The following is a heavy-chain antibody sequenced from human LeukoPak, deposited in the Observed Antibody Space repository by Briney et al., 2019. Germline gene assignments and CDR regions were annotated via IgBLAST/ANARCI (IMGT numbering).Heavy chain of an antibody. CDR1: GFTFSSYG. V-gene: IGHV3-30*18. J-gene: IGHJ4*02. CDR2: ISYDGSNK. D-gene: IGHD1-26*01. Sequence: PGGSLRLSCAASGFTFSSYGTHWVRQAPGKGLEWAAVISYDGSNKYYADSVKGRFTISRDNSKNTLYLQMNSLRAEDTAVYYCAKEGEWELLGGYFDYWGQGTLVTVSS. CDR3: AKEGEWELLGGYFDY.